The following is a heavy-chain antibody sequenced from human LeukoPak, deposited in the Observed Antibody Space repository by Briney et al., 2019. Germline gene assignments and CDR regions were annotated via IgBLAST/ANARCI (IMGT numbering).Heavy chain of an antibody. J-gene: IGHJ3*02. CDR2: IIPIFGTA. D-gene: IGHD4-23*01. CDR1: GGTFSSYA. V-gene: IGHV1-69*05. CDR3: ARPLNGGNFNAFDI. Sequence: SVKVSCKASGGTFSSYAISWVRQAPGQGLEWMGRIIPIFGTANYAQKFQGRVTITRDESTSTAYMELSSLRSEDTGVYYCARPLNGGNFNAFDIWGQGTMVTVSS.